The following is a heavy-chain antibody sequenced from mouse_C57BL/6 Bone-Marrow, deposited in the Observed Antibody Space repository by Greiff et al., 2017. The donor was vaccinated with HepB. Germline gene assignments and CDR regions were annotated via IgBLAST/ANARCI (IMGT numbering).Heavy chain of an antibody. Sequence: EVILVESGGDLVKPGGSLKLSCAASGFTFSSYGMSWVRQTPDKRLEWVATISSGGSYTYYPDSVKGRFTISRDNAKNTLYLQMSSLKSGDTAMYYCARRQYYYGSSYGVGYWGQGTTLTVSS. V-gene: IGHV5-6*02. CDR3: ARRQYYYGSSYGVGY. J-gene: IGHJ2*01. D-gene: IGHD1-1*01. CDR2: ISSGGSYT. CDR1: GFTFSSYG.